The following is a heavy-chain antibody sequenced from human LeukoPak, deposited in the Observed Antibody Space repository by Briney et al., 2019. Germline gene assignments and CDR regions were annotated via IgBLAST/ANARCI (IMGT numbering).Heavy chain of an antibody. J-gene: IGHJ3*02. V-gene: IGHV1-69*13. CDR1: GGTFSSYA. Sequence: EASVKVSCTASGGTFSSYAISWVRQAPGQGLEWMGGIIPIFGTANYAQKFQGRVTITADESTSTAYMELSSLRSEDTAVYYCASFSSGSTPAAFDIWGQGTMVTVSS. CDR2: IIPIFGTA. CDR3: ASFSSGSTPAAFDI. D-gene: IGHD6-19*01.